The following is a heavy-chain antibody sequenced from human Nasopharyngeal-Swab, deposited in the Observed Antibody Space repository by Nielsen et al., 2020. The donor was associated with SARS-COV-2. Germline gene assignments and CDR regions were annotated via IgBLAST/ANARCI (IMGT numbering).Heavy chain of an antibody. Sequence: ESLKISCAASGFTFNNYNFNWVRQAPGKGLEWVSSISSSSSYIYYADSMKGRFTISRDNAKNSLYLQMNSLRAEDTAVYYCARDGLDYDFWSAYFMDVWGQGTTVTVSS. J-gene: IGHJ6*02. CDR2: ISSSSSYI. CDR3: ARDGLDYDFWSAYFMDV. CDR1: GFTFNNYN. V-gene: IGHV3-21*01. D-gene: IGHD3-3*01.